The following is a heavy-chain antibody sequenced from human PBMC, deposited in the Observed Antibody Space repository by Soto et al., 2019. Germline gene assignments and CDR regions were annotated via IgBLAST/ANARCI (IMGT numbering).Heavy chain of an antibody. D-gene: IGHD3-9*01. V-gene: IGHV2-70*01. CDR2: IDWDDDK. CDR3: ARERLVPLFWYYYGMDV. J-gene: IGHJ6*02. Sequence: SGPTLVNPTQTLTLTCTFSGFSLSTSGMCVSWIRQPPGKALEWLALIDWDDDKYYSTSLKTRLTISKDTSKNQVVLTMTNMDPVDTATYYCARERLVPLFWYYYGMDVWGQGTTVTVSS. CDR1: GFSLSTSGMC.